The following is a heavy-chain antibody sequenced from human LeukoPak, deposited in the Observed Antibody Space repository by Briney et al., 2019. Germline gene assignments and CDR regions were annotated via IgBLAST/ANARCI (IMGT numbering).Heavy chain of an antibody. J-gene: IGHJ4*02. V-gene: IGHV3-21*01. CDR2: IATGSSHI. D-gene: IGHD7-27*01. CDR3: ARDGPNWSRDC. Sequence: GGSLRISCAASVFTFSPSGMTWVRQAPGKGLEWVSTIATGSSHIFYADSVKGRFTTSRDDAKNSLYLQLHSLRTEDTGIYYCARDGPNWSRDCWGQGTLVTVSS. CDR1: VFTFSPSG.